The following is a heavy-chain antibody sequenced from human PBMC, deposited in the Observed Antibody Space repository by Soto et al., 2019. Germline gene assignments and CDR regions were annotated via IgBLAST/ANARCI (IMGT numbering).Heavy chain of an antibody. CDR2: ISGSGGST. J-gene: IGHJ4*02. Sequence: EVQLLESGGGLVQPGGSLRLSCAASGFTFSSYAMSWVRQAPVKGLEWVSGISGSGGSTYYADSVKGRFTISRENSKNKLYMKMNSLRAEDTAVYYCAKDRAAAGLSCFDYWGQGTLVTVSS. CDR1: GFTFSSYA. CDR3: AKDRAAAGLSCFDY. D-gene: IGHD6-13*01. V-gene: IGHV3-23*01.